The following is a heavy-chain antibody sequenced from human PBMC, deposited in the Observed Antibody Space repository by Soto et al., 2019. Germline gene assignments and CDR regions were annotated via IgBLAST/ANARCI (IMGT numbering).Heavy chain of an antibody. Sequence: TSETLSLTCTVSGGSISSGGYYWSWIRQHPGKGLEWIGYIYYSGSTYYNPSLKSRVTISVDTSKNQFSLKLSSVTAADTAVYYCAREFVVAANWFDPWGQGTLVTVSS. CDR1: GGSISSGGYY. D-gene: IGHD2-15*01. V-gene: IGHV4-31*03. J-gene: IGHJ5*02. CDR2: IYYSGST. CDR3: AREFVVAANWFDP.